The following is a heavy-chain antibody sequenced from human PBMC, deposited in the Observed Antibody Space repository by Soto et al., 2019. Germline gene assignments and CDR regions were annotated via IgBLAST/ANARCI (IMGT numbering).Heavy chain of an antibody. CDR3: VIPAHGKFDF. CDR2: ISDNSDRV. J-gene: IGHJ4*02. CDR1: GFAFSSNS. V-gene: IGHV3-23*01. D-gene: IGHD1-26*01. Sequence: PGGSLRLSCTASGFAFSSNSMAWVRQAPGKGLDWVSSISDNSDRVFYADSLKGRFTFSRDNSRNQLYLQMNSLRAEDTALYYCVIPAHGKFDFWGQGTLVTVSS.